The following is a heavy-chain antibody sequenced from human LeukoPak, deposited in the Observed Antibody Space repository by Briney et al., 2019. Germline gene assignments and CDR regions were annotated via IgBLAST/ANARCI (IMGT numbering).Heavy chain of an antibody. CDR1: GYSISSGSY. D-gene: IGHD4-23*01. CDR2: FFHSGPT. Sequence: SETLSLTCTVSGYSISSGSYWGWIRQPPGKGLEWIGSFFHSGPTYSNPSLKNRVTMSLDTPNNQFSLTLRSVTAADTAVYYCAREPPLLYGGNPFDYWGQGTMVS. V-gene: IGHV4-38-2*02. CDR3: AREPPLLYGGNPFDY. J-gene: IGHJ4*02.